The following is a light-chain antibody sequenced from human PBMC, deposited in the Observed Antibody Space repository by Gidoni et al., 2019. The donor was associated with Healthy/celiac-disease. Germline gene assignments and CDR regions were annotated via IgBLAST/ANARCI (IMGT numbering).Light chain of an antibody. CDR1: SSNIGSNT. CDR3: AAWEDSLNGSV. Sequence: QSVLTQPPSGSGTPGQRVTISCSGRSSNIGSNTVNWYQQIPGTAPKLLIYSNNQRPSGVPDRFSGSKSGTSASLAISGLQSEDEADYYCAAWEDSLNGSVFGGGTKLTVL. CDR2: SNN. V-gene: IGLV1-44*01. J-gene: IGLJ3*02.